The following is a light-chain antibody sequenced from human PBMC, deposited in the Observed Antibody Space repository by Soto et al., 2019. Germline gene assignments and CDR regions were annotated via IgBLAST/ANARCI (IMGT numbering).Light chain of an antibody. J-gene: IGLJ3*02. CDR2: EVN. CDR1: SSDLGSYNY. Sequence: QSALTQPASVSGSPGQSITISCTGTSSDLGSYNYVSWYQQHPGKAPKLIIYEVNNRPSGVSNRFSGSKSGTTASLTISGLQAEDEADHYCSSFTTRRTVVFGGGTKLTVL. CDR3: SSFTTRRTVV. V-gene: IGLV2-14*01.